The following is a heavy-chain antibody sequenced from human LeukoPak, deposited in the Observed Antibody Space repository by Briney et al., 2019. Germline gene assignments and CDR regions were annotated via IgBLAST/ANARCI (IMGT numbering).Heavy chain of an antibody. Sequence: GGSLRLSCAASGFTFSSYGMHWVRQAPGKGLEWVAVISYNGSNKFYADSVKGRFTISRDNSKNTLYLQMNSLRAEDTAVYYCANGIAEPAAIYYYYGMDVWGQGTTVTVSS. CDR2: ISYNGSNK. J-gene: IGHJ6*02. CDR3: ANGIAEPAAIYYYYGMDV. V-gene: IGHV3-30*18. CDR1: GFTFSSYG. D-gene: IGHD2-2*01.